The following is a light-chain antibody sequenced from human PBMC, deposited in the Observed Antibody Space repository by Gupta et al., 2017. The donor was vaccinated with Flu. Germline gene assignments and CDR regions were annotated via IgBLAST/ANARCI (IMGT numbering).Light chain of an antibody. Sequence: IVMTQSPLCMPVTPGEPASISCRSSQSLLHSNGYNYLDWYLQKPGQSPQLLIYLGSNRASGVPDRFSGSGSGTDFTLKISRVEAEDVGVYYCMQALQTPLTFGGGTKVEIK. CDR2: LGS. J-gene: IGKJ4*01. V-gene: IGKV2-28*01. CDR3: MQALQTPLT. CDR1: QSLLHSNGYNY.